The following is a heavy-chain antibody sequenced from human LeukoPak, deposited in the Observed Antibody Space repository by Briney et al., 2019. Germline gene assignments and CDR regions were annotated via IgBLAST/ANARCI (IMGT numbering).Heavy chain of an antibody. Sequence: GGSLRLSCAASGFTFSKAWMSWVRQAPGKGLEWDGRIKSKTDGGTTDYAAPVKGRYTISRDDSKNTVYLQVNSLKTEDTAVYYCTTGPQRELPVDYWGQGTLVTVSS. CDR3: TTGPQRELPVDY. CDR2: IKSKTDGGTT. D-gene: IGHD1-26*01. CDR1: GFTFSKAW. J-gene: IGHJ4*02. V-gene: IGHV3-15*01.